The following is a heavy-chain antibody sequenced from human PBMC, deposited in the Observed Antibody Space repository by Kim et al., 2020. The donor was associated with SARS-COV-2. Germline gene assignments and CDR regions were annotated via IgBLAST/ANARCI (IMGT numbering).Heavy chain of an antibody. V-gene: IGHV3-30*01. J-gene: IGHJ4*02. D-gene: IGHD1-7*01. Sequence: DSVRGRFTGSRDNSKNTLYLQMNSLRTEDTAIYSCAREGGTVAGTSVFDYWGLGALVTVSS. CDR3: AREGGTVAGTSVFDY.